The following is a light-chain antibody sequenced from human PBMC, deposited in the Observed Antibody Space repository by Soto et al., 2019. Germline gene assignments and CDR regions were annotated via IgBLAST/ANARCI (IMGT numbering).Light chain of an antibody. CDR1: QTISSW. V-gene: IGKV1-5*03. J-gene: IGKJ1*01. CDR3: QHYNSYTWT. Sequence: DIQMTLSPSTLSGSVGHRLTITCRASQTISSWLAWYQQKPGKAPNLLIHKASHLESGVPSRFSGSGSGTEFTLTISRLQNGDFATYYCQHYNSYTWTFGQGTKVDIK. CDR2: KAS.